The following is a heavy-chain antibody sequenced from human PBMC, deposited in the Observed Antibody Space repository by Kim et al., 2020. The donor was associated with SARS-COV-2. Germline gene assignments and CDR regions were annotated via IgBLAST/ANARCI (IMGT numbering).Heavy chain of an antibody. CDR2: IIPILGIA. CDR1: GGTFSSYA. D-gene: IGHD3-3*01. J-gene: IGHJ6*03. Sequence: SSVKVSCKASGGTFSSYAISWVRQAPGQGLEWMGRIIPILGIANYAQKFQGRVTITADKSTSTAYMELSSLRSEDTAVYYCARDRITIFGVVISNRDYMDVWGKGTTVTVSS. CDR3: ARDRITIFGVVISNRDYMDV. V-gene: IGHV1-69*04.